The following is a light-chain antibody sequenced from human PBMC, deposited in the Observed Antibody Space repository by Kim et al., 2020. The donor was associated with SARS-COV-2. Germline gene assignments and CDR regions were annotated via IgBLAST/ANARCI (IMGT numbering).Light chain of an antibody. CDR1: QSVSSSY. CDR3: QYYGSAPYT. Sequence: LSPGERATLPCRASQSVSSSYLTWHQQKPGQTPRLLSYGASSRAPGIPDMFSGSGSGTDFTLTISRLEPEDFAVYYCQYYGSAPYTFGQGTKLEI. V-gene: IGKV3-20*01. J-gene: IGKJ2*01. CDR2: GAS.